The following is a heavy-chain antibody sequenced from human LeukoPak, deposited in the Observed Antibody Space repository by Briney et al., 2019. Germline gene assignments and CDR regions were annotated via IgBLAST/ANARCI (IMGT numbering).Heavy chain of an antibody. V-gene: IGHV3-21*04. CDR1: GFTFSSYS. Sequence: GGSLRLSCAASGFTFSSYSMNWVRQAPGKGLEWVSSISSSSSYIYYADSVKGRFTISRDNAKNSLYLQMNSLRAEDTAVYYCAKDRITMIVVVIFQHWGQGTLVTVSS. J-gene: IGHJ1*01. D-gene: IGHD3-22*01. CDR3: AKDRITMIVVVIFQH. CDR2: ISSSSSYI.